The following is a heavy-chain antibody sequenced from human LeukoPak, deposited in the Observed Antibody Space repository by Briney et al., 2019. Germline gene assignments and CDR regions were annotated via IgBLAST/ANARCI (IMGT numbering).Heavy chain of an antibody. J-gene: IGHJ4*02. CDR3: AKDLTTVTTHKEY. D-gene: IGHD4-17*01. V-gene: IGHV3-23*01. CDR1: GFTFSSHS. Sequence: GGSLRLSCAASGFTFSSHSMSWVRQAPGKGLEWVSAISGSGGSTYYADSVKGRFTISRDNSKNTLYLQMNSVRAEDTAVYYCAKDLTTVTTHKEYWGQGTLVTVSS. CDR2: ISGSGGST.